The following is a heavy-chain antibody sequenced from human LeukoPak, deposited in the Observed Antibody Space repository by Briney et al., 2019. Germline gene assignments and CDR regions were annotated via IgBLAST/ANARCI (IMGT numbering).Heavy chain of an antibody. CDR2: IYHSGST. CDR3: ARLGIVVVVPDY. V-gene: IGHV4-38-2*02. CDR1: GYSISSGYY. Sequence: WETLSLTCTVSGYSISSGYYWGWIRQPPGKGLEWIGSIYHSGSTYYNPSLKSRVTISVDTSKNQFSLKLSSVTAADTAVYYCARLGIVVVVPDYWGQGTLVTVSS. D-gene: IGHD2-15*01. J-gene: IGHJ4*02.